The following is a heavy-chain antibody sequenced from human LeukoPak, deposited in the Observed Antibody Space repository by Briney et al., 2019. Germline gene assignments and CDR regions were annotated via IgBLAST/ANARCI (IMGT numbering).Heavy chain of an antibody. CDR1: GFTFDDYA. D-gene: IGHD3-3*01. CDR2: ISWNSGSI. CDR3: AKEGVENYFDY. V-gene: IGHV3-9*01. J-gene: IGHJ4*02. Sequence: GGSLRLSCAASGFTFDDYAMHWVRHAPGKGLEWVSGISWNSGSIGYADSVKGRFTISRDNAKNSLYLQMNSLRAEDTALYYCAKEGVENYFDYWGQGTLVTVSS.